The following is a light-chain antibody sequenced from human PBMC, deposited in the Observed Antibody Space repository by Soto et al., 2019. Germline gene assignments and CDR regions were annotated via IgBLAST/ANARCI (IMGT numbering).Light chain of an antibody. Sequence: DVQMTQAPSSLSASVGDRVTITCQASQDISDRLNWYQQKPGKAPKLLIHDVSNLEPGVPSRFRGGGFGTDFSLIITSLQPEDFATYFCQHYDDLPLSFGGGTKVDIK. CDR2: DVS. CDR1: QDISDR. J-gene: IGKJ4*01. V-gene: IGKV1-33*01. CDR3: QHYDDLPLS.